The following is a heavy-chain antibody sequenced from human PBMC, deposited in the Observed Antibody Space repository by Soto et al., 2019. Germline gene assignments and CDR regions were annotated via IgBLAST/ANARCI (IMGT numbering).Heavy chain of an antibody. V-gene: IGHV3-23*01. D-gene: IGHD3-22*01. CDR1: GFTFSSYA. J-gene: IGHJ4*02. Sequence: PGGSLRLSCAASGFTFSSYAMSWVRQAPGKGLEWVSAISGSGGSTYYADSVKGRFTISRDNSKNTLYLQMNSLRAEDTAVYYCARRNYDSSDPPPYWGQGTLVTVSS. CDR3: ARRNYDSSDPPPY. CDR2: ISGSGGST.